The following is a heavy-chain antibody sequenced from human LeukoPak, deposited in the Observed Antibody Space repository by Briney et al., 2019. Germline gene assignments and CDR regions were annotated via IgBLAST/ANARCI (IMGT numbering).Heavy chain of an antibody. V-gene: IGHV3-23*01. Sequence: GGSLRLSCTASGFTFSIYAMSWVRQAPGRGLEWVSAITSSGDTTFYADSVSGRFTISRDNSKNTLYLQMSSLRAEDTAVFYCAKDRPNYFGSNGHYYRRNGDSWGQGTLVTVSS. D-gene: IGHD3-10*01. CDR1: GFTFSIYA. CDR3: AKDRPNYFGSNGHYYRRNGDS. J-gene: IGHJ5*01. CDR2: ITSSGDTT.